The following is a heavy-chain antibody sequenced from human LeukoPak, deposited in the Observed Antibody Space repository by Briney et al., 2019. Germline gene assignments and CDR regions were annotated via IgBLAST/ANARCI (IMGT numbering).Heavy chain of an antibody. CDR3: ATASNGELWLYFAFTY. J-gene: IGHJ4*02. CDR2: IIPIFGTA. V-gene: IGHV1-69*13. Sequence: ASVKVSCKASGGTFSSYAISWVRQAPGQGLEWMGGIIPIFGTANYAQTFQGRVTITADESTSTAYMELSSLRSEDTAVYYCATASNGELWLYFAFTYWGQGTLVTVSS. D-gene: IGHD3-16*01. CDR1: GGTFSSYA.